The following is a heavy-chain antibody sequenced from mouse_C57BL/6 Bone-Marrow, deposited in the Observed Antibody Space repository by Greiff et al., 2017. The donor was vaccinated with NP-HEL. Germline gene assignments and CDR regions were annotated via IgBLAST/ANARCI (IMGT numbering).Heavy chain of an antibody. J-gene: IGHJ4*01. CDR1: GFSLTSYG. V-gene: IGHV2-5*01. CDR2: IWRGGST. Sequence: QVQLQQSGPGLVQPSQSLSITCTVSGFSLTSYGVHWVRQSPGKGLEWLGVIWRGGSTDYNAAFMSRLSITKDNSKSQVFFKMNSLQADDTAIYCCAKWATRDYYAMDYWGQGTSVTVSS. D-gene: IGHD3-1*01. CDR3: AKWATRDYYAMDY.